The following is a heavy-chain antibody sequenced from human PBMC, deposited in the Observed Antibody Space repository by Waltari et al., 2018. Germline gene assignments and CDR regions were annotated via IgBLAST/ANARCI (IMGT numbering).Heavy chain of an antibody. CDR3: AKDRTGTFDY. CDR2: IVGSGDST. D-gene: IGHD1-1*01. V-gene: IGHV3-23*01. J-gene: IGHJ4*02. Sequence: EVQLLESGGGLVQPGGSLRLSCAASGFTFSNYAMTWVRQAPGKGLEWVSAIVGSGDSTYYADSVKGRFTVSRDNSKNTVYLQMNSLRAEDTAVYYCAKDRTGTFDYWGQGTLVIVSS. CDR1: GFTFSNYA.